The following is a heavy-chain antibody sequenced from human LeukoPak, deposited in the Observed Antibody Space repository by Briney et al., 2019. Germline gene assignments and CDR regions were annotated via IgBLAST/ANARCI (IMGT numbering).Heavy chain of an antibody. CDR1: GGSFSGYY. D-gene: IGHD2-2*01. J-gene: IGHJ5*02. CDR2: INHSRST. CDR3: ARGRYCSSTSCSNWFGP. Sequence: SETLSLTCAVYGGSFSGYYWSWICQPPGKGLEWIGEINHSRSTHYNPSLKSRVTMSVDTSKNQLSLKLSSVTAADTAVYYCARGRYCSSTSCSNWFGPWGQGTLVTVSS. V-gene: IGHV4-34*01.